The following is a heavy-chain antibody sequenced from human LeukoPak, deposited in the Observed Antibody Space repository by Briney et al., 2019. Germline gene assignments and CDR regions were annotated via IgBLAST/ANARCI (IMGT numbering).Heavy chain of an antibody. V-gene: IGHV3-23*01. CDR2: ISGSGGST. J-gene: IGHJ4*02. D-gene: IGHD2-8*01. CDR1: GFTFSSYA. CDR3: AREPGFCTNGVCYTRAFDY. Sequence: GGSLRLSCAASGFTFSSYAMSWVRQAPGKGLEWVSAISGSGGSTYYADSVKGRFTISRDNAKNSLYLQMNSLRAEDTAVYYCAREPGFCTNGVCYTRAFDYWGQGTLVTVSS.